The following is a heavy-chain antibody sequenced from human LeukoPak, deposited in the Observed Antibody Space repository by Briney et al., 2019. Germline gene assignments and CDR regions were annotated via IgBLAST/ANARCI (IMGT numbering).Heavy chain of an antibody. Sequence: GASVKVSCKASGYTFTSYGISWVRQAPGQGLEWMGWISAYNGNTNYAQKLQGRVTMTTDTSTSTAYMELRGLRSDDTAVYYCAVRDYYDSSATSWGQGTLVTVSS. CDR2: ISAYNGNT. CDR1: GYTFTSYG. D-gene: IGHD3-22*01. CDR3: AVRDYYDSSATS. J-gene: IGHJ5*02. V-gene: IGHV1-18*01.